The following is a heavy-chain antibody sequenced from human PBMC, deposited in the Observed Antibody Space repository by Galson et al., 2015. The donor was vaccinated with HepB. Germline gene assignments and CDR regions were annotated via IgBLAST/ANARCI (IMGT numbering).Heavy chain of an antibody. CDR2: TYYRSKWYN. J-gene: IGHJ4*02. CDR1: GDSVSSNSAA. Sequence: CAISGDSVSSNSAAWNWIRQSPSRGLEWLGRTYYRSKWYNDYTVSVKSRMTINPDTSKNQFSLQLNSVTPEDTAVYYCAKSSSSSYYFDYWGQGTLVTVSS. V-gene: IGHV6-1*01. D-gene: IGHD6-6*01. CDR3: AKSSSSSYYFDY.